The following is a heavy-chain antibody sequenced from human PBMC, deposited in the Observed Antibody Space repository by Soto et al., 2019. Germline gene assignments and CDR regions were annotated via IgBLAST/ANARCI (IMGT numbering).Heavy chain of an antibody. CDR2: IIPILGIA. J-gene: IGHJ4*02. D-gene: IGHD3-22*01. CDR1: GGTFSSYT. CDR3: ARVEEDYYDSSGYSYYFDY. Sequence: QVQLVQSGAEVKKPGSSVKVSCKASGGTFSSYTISWVRQAPGQGLEWMGRIIPILGIANYAQKFQGRVTITADKSTSTAYMELSSLRSEDTAVYYCARVEEDYYDSSGYSYYFDYWGQGTLVTVSS. V-gene: IGHV1-69*02.